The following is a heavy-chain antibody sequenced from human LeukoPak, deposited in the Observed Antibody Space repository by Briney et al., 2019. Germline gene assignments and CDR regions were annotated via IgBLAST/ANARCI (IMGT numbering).Heavy chain of an antibody. CDR1: GFTFDDYA. V-gene: IGHV3-9*01. CDR2: ISWNSGSI. D-gene: IGHD1-1*01. CDR3: AKDRLPGTLDAFDI. J-gene: IGHJ3*02. Sequence: GGSLRLSCAASGFTFDDYAMHWVRQAPGKGLEWVSGISWNSGSIGYADSVKGRFTISRDNAKNSLYLQMNSLRAEDTALYYCAKDRLPGTLDAFDIWGQGTMVTVSS.